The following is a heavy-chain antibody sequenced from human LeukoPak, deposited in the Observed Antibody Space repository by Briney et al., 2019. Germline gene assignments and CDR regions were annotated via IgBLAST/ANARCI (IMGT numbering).Heavy chain of an antibody. V-gene: IGHV3-23*01. CDR3: AKIRIGPYYYYGMDV. CDR2: ICGSGGST. Sequence: GGSLRLSCAGSGLTLSSYAMSWVRQAPGKGLEWGSAICGSGGSTYYADSVKGRFTISRDNSKNTLYLQMNSLRAEDTAVYYCAKIRIGPYYYYGMDVWGQGTTVTVSS. D-gene: IGHD2-15*01. J-gene: IGHJ6*02. CDR1: GLTLSSYA.